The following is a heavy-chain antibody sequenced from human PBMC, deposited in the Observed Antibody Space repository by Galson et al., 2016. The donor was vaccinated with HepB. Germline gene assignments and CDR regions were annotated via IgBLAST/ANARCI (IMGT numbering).Heavy chain of an antibody. J-gene: IGHJ4*02. V-gene: IGHV3-66*04. CDR2: IYSGGYT. CDR1: GLIVTRNY. CDR3: VSQTGPTF. D-gene: IGHD3-9*01. Sequence: SLRLSCAASGLIVTRNYMAWVRQAPGKGLEWVSIIYSGGYTYYADSVKGRFNISRDNSKNTVSLQMNSLRVEDTAGYYCVSQTGPTFWGQGTLVTVSS.